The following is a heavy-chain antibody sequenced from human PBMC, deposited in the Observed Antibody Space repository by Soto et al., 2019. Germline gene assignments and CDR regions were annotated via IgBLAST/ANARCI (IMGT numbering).Heavy chain of an antibody. D-gene: IGHD3-10*01. CDR1: GGSISSGDYY. J-gene: IGHJ4*02. V-gene: IGHV4-30-4*01. CDR3: ATFSMVRGVISALDS. Sequence: PLETLSLTCTVSGGSISSGDYYWSWIRQPPGKGLEWIGYIYYSGSTYYNPSLKSRVTISVDTSKNQFSLKLSSVTAADTAVYYCATFSMVRGVISALDSRGQGTLVTVSS. CDR2: IYYSGST.